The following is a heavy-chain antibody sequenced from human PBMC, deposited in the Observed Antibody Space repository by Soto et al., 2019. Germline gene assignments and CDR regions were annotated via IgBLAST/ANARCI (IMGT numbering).Heavy chain of an antibody. CDR1: GGSISSGGYS. J-gene: IGHJ4*02. CDR3: ARVLGSSSLAFDY. CDR2: IYHSGST. D-gene: IGHD6-6*01. Sequence: QLQLQESGSGLVKPSQTLSLTCAVSGGSISSGGYSWSWIRQPPGKGLEWIGYIYHSGSTYYNPSLKSRVTRSVDRSKNQCSRKLSSVTAADTAVYYCARVLGSSSLAFDYWGQGTLVTVSS. V-gene: IGHV4-30-2*01.